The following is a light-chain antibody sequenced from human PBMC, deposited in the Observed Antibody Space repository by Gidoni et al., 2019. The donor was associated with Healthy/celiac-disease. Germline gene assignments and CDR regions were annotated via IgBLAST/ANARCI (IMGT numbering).Light chain of an antibody. J-gene: IGKJ1*01. CDR2: GAS. V-gene: IGKV3-20*01. CDR1: QSVSSSY. Sequence: EIVLTQSPGTLSLSPGERATLSCRASQSVSSSYLAWYQQKPGQAPRLLIYGASSRATGIPDRFSGSESGTDFTLTISRLEPEDFAVYYCQQYGRSSWTFGQGTKVEIK. CDR3: QQYGRSSWT.